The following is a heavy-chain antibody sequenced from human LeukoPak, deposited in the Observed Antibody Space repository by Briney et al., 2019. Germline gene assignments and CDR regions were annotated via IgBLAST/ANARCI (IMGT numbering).Heavy chain of an antibody. J-gene: IGHJ5*02. CDR1: GGSFSDYY. D-gene: IGHD2-2*01. Sequence: LETLSLTCAVYGGSFSDYYWSWIRQPPGKGLEWIGEINHSGSTNYNPSLKSRVTISVDTSKNQFSLKLSSVTAADTAVYYCARDVVPAANLSSWFDPWGQGTLVTVSS. CDR2: INHSGST. CDR3: ARDVVPAANLSSWFDP. V-gene: IGHV4-34*01.